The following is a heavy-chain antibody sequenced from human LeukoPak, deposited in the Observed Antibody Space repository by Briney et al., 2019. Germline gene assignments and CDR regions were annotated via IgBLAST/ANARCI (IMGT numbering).Heavy chain of an antibody. CDR1: GGTFSSYA. CDR3: ARGGNWNYVLLGPPGWFDP. J-gene: IGHJ5*02. Sequence: GSSVKVSCKASGGTFSSYAISWVRQAPGQGLEWMGRIIPILGIANYAQKFQGRVTITADKSTSTAYMELSSLRSEDTAVYYCARGGNWNYVLLGPPGWFDPWGQGTLVTVSS. CDR2: IIPILGIA. V-gene: IGHV1-69*04. D-gene: IGHD1-7*01.